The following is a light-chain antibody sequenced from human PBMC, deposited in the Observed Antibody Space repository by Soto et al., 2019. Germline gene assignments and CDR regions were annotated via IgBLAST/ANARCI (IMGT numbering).Light chain of an antibody. J-gene: IGKJ1*01. V-gene: IGKV3-15*01. Sequence: EIVMTQSPFTLSVSPGERATLSCRASQSVSSNLAWYQQKRGQAPRLLIYGASTRATGIPARFSGSGSGTEFTLTISSLQAEDFAVYYCQQYDNWPRTFGQGTKVEIK. CDR2: GAS. CDR1: QSVSSN. CDR3: QQYDNWPRT.